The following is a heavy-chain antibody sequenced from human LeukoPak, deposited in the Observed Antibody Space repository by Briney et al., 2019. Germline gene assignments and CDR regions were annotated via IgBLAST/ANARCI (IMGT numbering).Heavy chain of an antibody. J-gene: IGHJ4*02. CDR3: AMRGDY. CDR2: ISSNGSTI. Sequence: PGGSVRLSCAASGFTFRRYQMNWVRQAAGRGLEWVSYISSNGSTIYYADSVTGRFTISRDNAKNSLYLQMDSLRAEDTAAYYCAMRGDYWGQGTLVTVSS. CDR1: GFTFRRYQ. V-gene: IGHV3-48*03.